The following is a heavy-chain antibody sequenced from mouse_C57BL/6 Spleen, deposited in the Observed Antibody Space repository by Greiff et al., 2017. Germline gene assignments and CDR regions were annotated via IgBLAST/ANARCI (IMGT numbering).Heavy chain of an antibody. CDR1: GYTFTDYE. J-gene: IGHJ4*01. Sequence: LVESGAELVRPGASVTLSCKASGYTFTDYEMHWVKQTPVHGLEWIGAIDPETGGTAYNQKFKGKAILTADKSSSTAYMELRSLTSEDSADYYCTRVHYGSSYDYAMDYWGQGTSVTVSS. V-gene: IGHV1-15*01. CDR3: TRVHYGSSYDYAMDY. CDR2: IDPETGGT. D-gene: IGHD1-1*01.